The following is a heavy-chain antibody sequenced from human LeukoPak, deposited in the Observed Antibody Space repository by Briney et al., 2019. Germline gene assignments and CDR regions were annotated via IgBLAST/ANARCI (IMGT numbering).Heavy chain of an antibody. CDR3: ARFTFHCSGGSCYSGVWFDP. Sequence: GASVKVSCKASGYTFTSYGISWVRQAPGQGLEWMGWTSAYNGNTNYAQKLQGRVTMTTDTSTSTAYMELSSLRSEDTAVYYCARFTFHCSGGSCYSGVWFDPWGQGTLVTVSS. CDR1: GYTFTSYG. D-gene: IGHD2-15*01. J-gene: IGHJ5*02. V-gene: IGHV1-18*01. CDR2: TSAYNGNT.